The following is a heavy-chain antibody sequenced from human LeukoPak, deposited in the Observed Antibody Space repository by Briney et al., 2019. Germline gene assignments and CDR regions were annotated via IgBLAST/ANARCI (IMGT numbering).Heavy chain of an antibody. Sequence: GGSLRLSCAASGFTFSSYGMTWVRQAPGKGLEWVSTIGDTGTPTYYADSVKGRFTVSRDNSKNTLYLQMSSLRAGDTAVYYCAKAGHYGSGSYHSDHWXXXTLVTVSP. CDR2: IGDTGTPT. CDR1: GFTFSSYG. V-gene: IGHV3-23*01. D-gene: IGHD3-10*01. J-gene: IGHJ4*01. CDR3: AKAGHYGSGSYHSDH.